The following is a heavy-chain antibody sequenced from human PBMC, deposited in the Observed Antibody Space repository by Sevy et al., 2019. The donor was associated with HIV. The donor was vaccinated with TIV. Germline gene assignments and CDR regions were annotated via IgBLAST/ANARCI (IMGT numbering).Heavy chain of an antibody. D-gene: IGHD3-16*01. CDR1: GGSISPYY. CDR2: IYYSGST. V-gene: IGHV4-59*01. Sequence: SETLSLTCTVSGGSISPYYWNWIRQPPGKGLEWIGYIYYSGSTNYNPSLKSRVTISVDTSKNQFSLKLSSVTAADTAVYFCARGGGLTDYGMDVWGQGTTVTVSS. CDR3: ARGGGLTDYGMDV. J-gene: IGHJ6*02.